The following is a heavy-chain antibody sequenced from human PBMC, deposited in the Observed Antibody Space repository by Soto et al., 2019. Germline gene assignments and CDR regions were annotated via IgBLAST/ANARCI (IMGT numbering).Heavy chain of an antibody. CDR1: GYTFTSYG. CDR2: NSAYNGNT. Sequence: QVQLVQSGAEVKKPGATVKVSCKASGYTFTSYGISWVRQAPGQGLEWMGWNSAYNGNTKYAQKFQGRVTMTTDTSTSTAYMEVRSLRSDDTAVYYCARDAAAGLNDYWGQGTLVTVSS. D-gene: IGHD6-13*01. CDR3: ARDAAAGLNDY. V-gene: IGHV1-18*01. J-gene: IGHJ4*02.